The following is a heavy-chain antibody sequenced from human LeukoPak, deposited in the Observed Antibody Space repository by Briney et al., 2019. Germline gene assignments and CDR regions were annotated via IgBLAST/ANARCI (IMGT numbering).Heavy chain of an antibody. V-gene: IGHV5-51*01. CDR2: IYPGDSRI. J-gene: IGHJ5*02. CDR3: ACRDLTSTWSFP. CDR1: GYSFTSYW. Sequence: GESLKISCKGSGYSFTSYWIGWVRQMPGKGMEWMGVIYPGDSRIRYNPSFQGQVTISVDKSISTAYLQWVSLKASDTAMYYCACRDLTSTWSFPWGQGTLVTVSS. D-gene: IGHD6-13*01.